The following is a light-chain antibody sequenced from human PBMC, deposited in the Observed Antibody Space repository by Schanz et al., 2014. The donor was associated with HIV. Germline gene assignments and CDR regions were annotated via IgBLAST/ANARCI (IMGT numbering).Light chain of an antibody. CDR2: DVS. CDR3: SSYTSSSSLYV. Sequence: QSALTQPPSASGSPGQSVTISCTGTSSDVGIYNLVSWYQQHPGKAPKLMIYDVSNRPSGVSNRFSGSKSGNTASLTISGLQAEDEADYYCSSYTSSSSLYVFGTGTKLTVL. J-gene: IGLJ1*01. V-gene: IGLV2-14*02. CDR1: SSDVGIYNL.